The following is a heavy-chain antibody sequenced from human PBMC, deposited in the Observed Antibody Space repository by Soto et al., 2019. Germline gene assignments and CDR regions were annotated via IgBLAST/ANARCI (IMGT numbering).Heavy chain of an antibody. CDR1: GFTFSNYV. D-gene: IGHD4-4*01. Sequence: EVQLLESGGGLVQPGGSLRLSCAVSGFTFSNYVMSWVRQAPGKGLGWVSAITGSGGTFYADSVRGRFTISRDNSKTTLYLQMNSLRAGDTAVYYCAKEAATGAFSTYEVFDYWGQGTLVTVSS. V-gene: IGHV3-23*01. CDR3: AKEAATGAFSTYEVFDY. J-gene: IGHJ4*02. CDR2: ITGSGGT.